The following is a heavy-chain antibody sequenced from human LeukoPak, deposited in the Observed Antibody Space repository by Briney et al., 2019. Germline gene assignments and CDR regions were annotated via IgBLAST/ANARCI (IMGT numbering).Heavy chain of an antibody. D-gene: IGHD6-13*01. CDR3: ARHVQLVRFDY. CDR2: ISPTGSTT. CDR1: GFSFSGHW. Sequence: GGSLRLSCTASGFSFSGHWMHWARQLPGKGLVWVSRISPTGSTTSYADSVKGRFTISRDNSQNTLYLQMDSLRAEDTAVYYCARHVQLVRFDYWGQGTLVTVSS. V-gene: IGHV3-74*01. J-gene: IGHJ4*02.